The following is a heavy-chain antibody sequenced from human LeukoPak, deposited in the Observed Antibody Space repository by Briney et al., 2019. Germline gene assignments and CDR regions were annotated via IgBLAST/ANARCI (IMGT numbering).Heavy chain of an antibody. Sequence: SETLSLTCTVSGGSISSYYWSWLRQPPGKGLEWIGYIYYSGSTNYNPSLKSRVTISVDTSKNQFSLKLSSVTAADTAVYYCARDRGSHYCSGGSCYYYYYGMDVWGQGTTVTVSS. CDR3: ARDRGSHYCSGGSCYYYYYGMDV. D-gene: IGHD2-15*01. CDR2: IYYSGST. CDR1: GGSISSYY. J-gene: IGHJ6*02. V-gene: IGHV4-59*01.